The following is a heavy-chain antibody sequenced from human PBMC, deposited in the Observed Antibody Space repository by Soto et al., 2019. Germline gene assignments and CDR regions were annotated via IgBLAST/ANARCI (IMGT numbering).Heavy chain of an antibody. D-gene: IGHD3-16*01. CDR3: ARGGYYDNVWGKLSHYGLDV. J-gene: IGHJ6*02. CDR2: IIPIFGTA. CDR1: GGTFSSYA. Sequence: GASVKVSCKASGGTFSSYAISWVRQAPGQGLEWMGGIIPIFGTANYAQKFQGRVTITADESTSTAYMELSSLRSEDTAVYYCARGGYYDNVWGKLSHYGLDVWGQGTMVTVSS. V-gene: IGHV1-69*13.